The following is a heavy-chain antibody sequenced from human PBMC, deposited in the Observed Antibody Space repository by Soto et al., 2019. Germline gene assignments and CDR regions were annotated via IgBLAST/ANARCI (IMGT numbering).Heavy chain of an antibody. CDR2: ISYDGSNK. CDR3: AREGYSSSWDY. D-gene: IGHD6-13*01. CDR1: GFTFSSYA. J-gene: IGHJ4*02. Sequence: VQLVESGGGLVKPGGSLRLSCAASGFTFSSYAMHWVRQAPGKGLEWVAVISYDGSNKYYADSVKGRFTISRDNSKNTLYLQMNSLRAEDTAVYYCAREGYSSSWDYWGQGTLVTVSS. V-gene: IGHV3-30-3*01.